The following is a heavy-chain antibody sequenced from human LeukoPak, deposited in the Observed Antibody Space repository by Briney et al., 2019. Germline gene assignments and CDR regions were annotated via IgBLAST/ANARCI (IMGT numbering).Heavy chain of an antibody. CDR1: GYSISSGYY. Sequence: SETLSLTCTVSGYSISSGYYWGWIRQPPGKGLEWIGSIYHSGSTYYNPSLKSRVTISVGTSKNQFSLKLSSVTAADTAVYYCARGRDGYDFFDYWGQGTLVTVSS. CDR2: IYHSGST. J-gene: IGHJ4*02. D-gene: IGHD5-24*01. V-gene: IGHV4-38-2*02. CDR3: ARGRDGYDFFDY.